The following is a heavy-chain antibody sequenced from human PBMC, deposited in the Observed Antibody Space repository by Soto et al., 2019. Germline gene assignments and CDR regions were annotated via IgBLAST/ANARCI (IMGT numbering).Heavy chain of an antibody. CDR3: ARVVGYSSSRHNWFDP. CDR1: GGSISSYY. Sequence: SETLSLTCTVSGGSISSYYWSWIRQPPGKGLEWIGYIYYSGSTNYNPSLKSRVTISVDTSKNQFSLKLSSVTAADTAVYYCARVVGYSSSRHNWFDPWGQGTLVTVSS. J-gene: IGHJ5*02. CDR2: IYYSGST. V-gene: IGHV4-59*01. D-gene: IGHD6-13*01.